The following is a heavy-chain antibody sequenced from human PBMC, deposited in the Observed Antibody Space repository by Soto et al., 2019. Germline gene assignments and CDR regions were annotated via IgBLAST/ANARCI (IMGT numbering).Heavy chain of an antibody. CDR1: GFTFGDYA. CDR3: TKRSYFDY. D-gene: IGHD1-1*01. J-gene: IGHJ4*02. V-gene: IGHV3-49*03. Sequence: EVQLVESGGGLVQPGQSLRLSCIGSGFTFGDYAMSWFRQAPGKGLEWVGFIRSKPYGGTTEYAASVKGRFTISRDDSKSTAYPQMNSLKTEDTAMYYCTKRSYFDYWGQGTLVTVSS. CDR2: IRSKPYGGTT.